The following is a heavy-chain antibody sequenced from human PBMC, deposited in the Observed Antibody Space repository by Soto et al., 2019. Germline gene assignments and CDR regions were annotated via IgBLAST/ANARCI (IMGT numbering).Heavy chain of an antibody. CDR3: ANQEYCSGGSCIDY. Sequence: SETLSLTCAVYGGSFSGYYWSWIRQPPGKGLEWIGEINHRGSTNYNPSLKSRVTISVDTSKNQFSLKLSSVTAADTAVYYCANQEYCSGGSCIDYWGQGTLVTVSS. CDR2: INHRGST. J-gene: IGHJ4*02. CDR1: GGSFSGYY. D-gene: IGHD2-15*01. V-gene: IGHV4-34*01.